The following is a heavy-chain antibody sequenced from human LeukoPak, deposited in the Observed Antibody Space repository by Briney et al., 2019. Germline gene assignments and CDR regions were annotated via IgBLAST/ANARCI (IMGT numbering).Heavy chain of an antibody. D-gene: IGHD5-18*01. J-gene: IGHJ4*02. Sequence: GGSLRLSCAASGFTFSSYWMSWVRQAPGKGLEWVANIKQDGSEKYYVDSVKGRFTISRDNAKNSLYLQMDSLRAEDTAVYYCARTRGYSYGYGFDYWGQGALVTVSS. CDR2: IKQDGSEK. CDR1: GFTFSSYW. V-gene: IGHV3-7*01. CDR3: ARTRGYSYGYGFDY.